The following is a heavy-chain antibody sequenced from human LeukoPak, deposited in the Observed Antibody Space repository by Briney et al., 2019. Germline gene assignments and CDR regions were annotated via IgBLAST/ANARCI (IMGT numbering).Heavy chain of an antibody. Sequence: GGSLRLSCAASGFTFSSYAMSWVRQPPGKGLEWVSAISGSGGSTYYADAVRGRFTISRDNSKNTPYLQMSSLRAEDTAVYFCAKDRAELLWFGGILDYCGQGTLVTVSS. V-gene: IGHV3-23*01. CDR2: ISGSGGST. D-gene: IGHD3-10*01. CDR1: GFTFSSYA. J-gene: IGHJ4*02. CDR3: AKDRAELLWFGGILDY.